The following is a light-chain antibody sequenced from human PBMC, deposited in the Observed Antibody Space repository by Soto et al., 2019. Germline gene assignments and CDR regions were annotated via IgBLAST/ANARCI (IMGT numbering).Light chain of an antibody. Sequence: EIVMTQSPATLSVSPGERATLSCRASQSVSSKLAWYQQKPGQAPRLLIYAASTRANGIPARFSGSGSGTEFPLTITSLQSEDFAVYYCQQYSNWPPYTFGQGTKLEIK. CDR3: QQYSNWPPYT. CDR2: AAS. J-gene: IGKJ2*01. V-gene: IGKV3-15*01. CDR1: QSVSSK.